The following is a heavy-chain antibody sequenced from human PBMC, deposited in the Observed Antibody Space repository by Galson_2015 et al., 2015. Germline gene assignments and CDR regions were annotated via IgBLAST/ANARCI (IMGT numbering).Heavy chain of an antibody. D-gene: IGHD6-6*01. CDR2: INPNSGGT. J-gene: IGHJ6*02. V-gene: IGHV1-2*06. CDR1: GYTFTGYY. Sequence: CKASGYTFTGYYMPWVRQAPGQGLEWMGRINPNSGGTNYAQKFQGRVTMTRDTSISTAYMELSRLRSDDTAVYYCARGGGAARVYYYYGMDVWGQGTTVTVSS. CDR3: ARGGGAARVYYYYGMDV.